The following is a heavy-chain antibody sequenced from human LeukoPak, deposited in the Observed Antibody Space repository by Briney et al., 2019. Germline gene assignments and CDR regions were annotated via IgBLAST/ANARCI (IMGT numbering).Heavy chain of an antibody. CDR2: IYYSGST. CDR1: GGSICSGDYY. D-gene: IGHD6-13*01. Sequence: SQTLSLTCTVSGGSICSGDYYWTWIRQPPGKGLEWIGYIYYSGSTYYNPSLKSRLTISVDTSKKQFSLKLTSVTAADTAVYFCARGVGSSWYGDWGQGTLVTVSS. J-gene: IGHJ4*02. V-gene: IGHV4-30-4*01. CDR3: ARGVGSSWYGD.